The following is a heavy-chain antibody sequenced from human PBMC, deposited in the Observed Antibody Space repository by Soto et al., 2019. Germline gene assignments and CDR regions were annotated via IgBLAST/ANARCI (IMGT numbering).Heavy chain of an antibody. CDR3: ARARGNYGYYYYGMDF. CDR1: GGSISSGDYY. CDR2: IYYSGST. Sequence: SETLSLTCTVSGGSISSGDYYWSWIRKPPGKGLEWIGYIYYSGSTYYNPSLKSRVTISVDTSKNQFSLKLSSVTAADTAVYYCARARGNYGYYYYGMDFWGQGTTVTVS. J-gene: IGHJ6*02. D-gene: IGHD4-4*01. V-gene: IGHV4-30-4*01.